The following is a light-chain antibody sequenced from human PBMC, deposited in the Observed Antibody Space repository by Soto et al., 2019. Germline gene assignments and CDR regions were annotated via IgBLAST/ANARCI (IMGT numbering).Light chain of an antibody. CDR1: QSVSSN. V-gene: IGKV3-15*01. CDR2: GAS. Sequence: EIVMTQSPAILSVSPGERAALSCRASQSVSSNLAWYQQKPGQAPRLLIYGASTRATGVPARFRGSGSGTDFTLTISALQSEDFAVYYWQHYNNWPPWTFGRGTKVEIK. J-gene: IGKJ1*01. CDR3: QHYNNWPPWT.